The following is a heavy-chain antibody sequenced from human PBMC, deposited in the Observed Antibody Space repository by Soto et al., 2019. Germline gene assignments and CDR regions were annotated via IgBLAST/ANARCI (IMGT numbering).Heavy chain of an antibody. D-gene: IGHD1-1*01. CDR1: GFTVSSNY. V-gene: IGHV3-53*01. Sequence: GGSLRLSCAASGFTVSSNYMSWVRQAPGKGLEWVSVIYSGGSTYYADSVKGRFTISRDNSKNTLYLQMNSLRAEDTAVYYCARGPRGMAEGYYYYYRMDVWGQGTTVTVSS. CDR2: IYSGGST. J-gene: IGHJ6*02. CDR3: ARGPRGMAEGYYYYYRMDV.